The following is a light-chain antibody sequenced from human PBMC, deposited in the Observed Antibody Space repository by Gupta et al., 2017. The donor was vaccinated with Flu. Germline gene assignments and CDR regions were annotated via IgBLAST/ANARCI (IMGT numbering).Light chain of an antibody. CDR3: LNYISDVQSDVQP. V-gene: IGKV1-27*01. CDR1: QAIRNY. CDR2: AAS. J-gene: IGKJ4*01. Sequence: SASVGDGVSITCRTDQAIRNYLAWYQQKPGKAPKLLIYAASTLQSGAPSRFRGSGSGTEFSLTIFNLQPEDVATYYCLNYISDVQSDVQPFGGGTKVEI.